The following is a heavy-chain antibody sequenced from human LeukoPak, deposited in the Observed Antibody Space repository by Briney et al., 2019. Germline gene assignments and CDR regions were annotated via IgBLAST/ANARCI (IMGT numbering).Heavy chain of an antibody. CDR3: ASYCSSTSCPPDGY. D-gene: IGHD2-2*01. CDR2: INTDGSST. J-gene: IGHJ4*02. CDR1: GFTFSSYW. V-gene: IGHV3-74*01. Sequence: PGGSLRLSCAASGFTFSSYWMHWVRHAPGKGLVWVSRINTDGSSTSYADSVKGRFTISRDNAKNTLYLQMNSLRAEDTAVYYCASYCSSTSCPPDGYWGQGTLVTVSS.